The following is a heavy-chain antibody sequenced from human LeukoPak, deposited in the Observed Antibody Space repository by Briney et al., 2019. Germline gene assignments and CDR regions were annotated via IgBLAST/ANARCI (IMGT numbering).Heavy chain of an antibody. CDR2: INPNSGGT. J-gene: IGHJ4*02. V-gene: IGHV1-2*02. CDR1: GYTFTGYY. CDR3: ARGTYDYVWGSYPEYYFDY. D-gene: IGHD3-16*02. Sequence: GASVTVSCKASGYTFTGYYMHWVRQAPGQGLEWMGWINPNSGGTNYAQKFQGRVTMTRDTSISTAYMELSRLRSDDTAVYYCARGTYDYVWGSYPEYYFDYWGQGTLVTVSS.